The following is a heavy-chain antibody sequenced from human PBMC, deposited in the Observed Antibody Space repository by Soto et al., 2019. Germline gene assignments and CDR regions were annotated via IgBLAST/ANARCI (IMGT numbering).Heavy chain of an antibody. CDR3: ARGRWTQRTADYYLDY. Sequence: QVRLVQSGAEVTKPGASVRNSCKASGDTFTSYAMHWVRQAPGQRLEWMGWIDAGNGKTKYSQKFQGRISITRDTSARTVYMELSSLRSEDTAVYYCARGRWTQRTADYYLDYWGQGTLVAVSS. D-gene: IGHD1-1*01. V-gene: IGHV1-3*01. CDR2: IDAGNGKT. CDR1: GDTFTSYA. J-gene: IGHJ4*02.